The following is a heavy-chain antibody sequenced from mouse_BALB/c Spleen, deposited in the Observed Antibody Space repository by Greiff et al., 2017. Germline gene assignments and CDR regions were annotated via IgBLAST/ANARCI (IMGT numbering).Heavy chain of an antibody. Sequence: VQLKESGPGLVKPSQSLSLTCTVTGYSITSDYAWNWIRQFPGNKLEWMGYISYSGSTSYNPSLKSRISITRDTSKNQFFLQLNSVTTEDTATYYCARAGVVDAMDYWGQGTSVTVSS. CDR1: GYSITSDYA. V-gene: IGHV3-2*02. CDR2: ISYSGST. CDR3: ARAGVVDAMDY. J-gene: IGHJ4*01. D-gene: IGHD1-1*01.